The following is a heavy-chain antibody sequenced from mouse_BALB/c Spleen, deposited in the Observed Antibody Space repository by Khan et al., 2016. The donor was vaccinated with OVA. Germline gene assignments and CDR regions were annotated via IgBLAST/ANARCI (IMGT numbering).Heavy chain of an antibody. Sequence: VQLQESGAELVKPGASVKLSCKASGYTFSSYYMYWVKQTPGQGLEWIGGINPTTGSTYYNETFKSKATLTVDKSSSTAYMLLSGPTFEDSAVDYCARIKKIVATYFDYWGQGTTLTVSS. J-gene: IGHJ2*01. CDR3: ARIKKIVATYFDY. D-gene: IGHD1-1*01. CDR2: INPTTGST. V-gene: IGHV1S81*02. CDR1: GYTFSSYY.